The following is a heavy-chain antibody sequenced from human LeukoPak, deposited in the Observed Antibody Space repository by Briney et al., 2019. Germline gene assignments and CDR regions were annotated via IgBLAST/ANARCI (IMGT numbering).Heavy chain of an antibody. CDR1: GFTFSSYI. Sequence: GGSLRLSCAASGFTFSSYIMNWVRQAPGKGLEWVSSVGNASPYIYYADSVKGRFTFSRDNAKNSLYLQMNSLRDEDTAVYYCARGDDSQQRNDALDIWGQGTMVTVSS. V-gene: IGHV3-21*01. CDR3: ARGDDSQQRNDALDI. CDR2: VGNASPYI. J-gene: IGHJ3*02. D-gene: IGHD3-16*01.